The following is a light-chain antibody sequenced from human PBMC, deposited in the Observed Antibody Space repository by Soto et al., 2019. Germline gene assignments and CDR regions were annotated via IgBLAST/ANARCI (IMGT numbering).Light chain of an antibody. CDR2: AAS. Sequence: DIQMTQSPSSLSASVGDRVTITCRASQSIASYLNWYQQKPGKAPNLLIYAASSLQSGVPSRFSGSGAGTDFTLTISCLQPEDFATYYCQQSYNTPRTFGRGTKVEIK. V-gene: IGKV1-39*01. CDR1: QSIASY. J-gene: IGKJ1*01. CDR3: QQSYNTPRT.